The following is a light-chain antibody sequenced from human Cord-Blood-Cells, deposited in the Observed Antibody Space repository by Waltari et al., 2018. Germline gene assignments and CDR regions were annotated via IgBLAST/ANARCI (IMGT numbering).Light chain of an antibody. Sequence: DIVMTQSPDSMAVSLGVRATIHCNFSQSDLYSSNNKNYLAWYQQKPGQPPKLLIYWASTRESGVPDRFSGSGSGTDFTLTISSLQAEDVAVYYCQQYYSTPPTFGGGTKVEIK. CDR1: QSDLYSSNNKNY. CDR2: WAS. V-gene: IGKV4-1*01. J-gene: IGKJ4*01. CDR3: QQYYSTPPT.